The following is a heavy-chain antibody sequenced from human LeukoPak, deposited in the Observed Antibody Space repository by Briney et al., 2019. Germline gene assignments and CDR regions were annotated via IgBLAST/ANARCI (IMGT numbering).Heavy chain of an antibody. D-gene: IGHD1-26*01. V-gene: IGHV1-2*02. CDR3: SRWGSTTSY. CDR2: ISPDTGVT. J-gene: IGHJ4*02. Sequence: ASVKVSCKASGYTFTDSYIHWVRQAPGQGLEWMGWISPDTGVTNCAQNLQGRVTLTRDTSISSAYMELSRLTSDDTAVYYCSRWGSTTSYWGQGTLVTVSS. CDR1: GYTFTDSY.